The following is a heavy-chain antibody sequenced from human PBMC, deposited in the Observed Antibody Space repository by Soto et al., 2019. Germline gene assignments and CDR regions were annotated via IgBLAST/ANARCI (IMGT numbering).Heavy chain of an antibody. Sequence: EVQLVESGGGLVQPGGSLRLSCAASGFTLSNYWLSWVRQAPGKGLEWVANMKEDGSEKYYADSVKGRLTISRDNAKNSLYLQMNSLRAEDTAVYYCARVSSNAIFGVDLSYGMDVWGQGTTVTVSS. CDR1: GFTLSNYW. D-gene: IGHD3-3*01. J-gene: IGHJ6*02. CDR3: ARVSSNAIFGVDLSYGMDV. CDR2: MKEDGSEK. V-gene: IGHV3-7*01.